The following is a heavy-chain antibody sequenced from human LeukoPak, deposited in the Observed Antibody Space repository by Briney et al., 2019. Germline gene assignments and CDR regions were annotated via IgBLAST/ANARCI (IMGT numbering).Heavy chain of an antibody. CDR3: ARDESYAFDI. CDR2: ISSSGTTR. CDR1: GFTLSNYE. V-gene: IGHV3-48*03. Sequence: GGSLRLSCAASGFTLSNYEMNWVRQAPGKGLEWLSYISSSGTTRYYADSVKGRFTISRDNAKNSLFLQMNSLRDEDTAVYYCARDESYAFDIWGQGTMVTVSS. J-gene: IGHJ3*02.